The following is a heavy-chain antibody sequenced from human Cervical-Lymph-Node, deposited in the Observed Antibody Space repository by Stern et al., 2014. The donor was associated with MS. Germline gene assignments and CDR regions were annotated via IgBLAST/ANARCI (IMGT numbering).Heavy chain of an antibody. CDR1: GYTLTELS. V-gene: IGHV1-24*01. CDR3: ATDVDTARIDYGMDV. J-gene: IGHJ6*02. CDR2: FDPDDGET. Sequence: QVPLVQSGAEVKKPGASVKVSCKVSGYTLTELSMHWVRQAPGKGLEWMGGFDPDDGETIYSQKFQGRVSMTEDTSTDTAYMELSSLRSEDTAVYYCATDVDTARIDYGMDVWGQGTTVTVSS. D-gene: IGHD5-18*01.